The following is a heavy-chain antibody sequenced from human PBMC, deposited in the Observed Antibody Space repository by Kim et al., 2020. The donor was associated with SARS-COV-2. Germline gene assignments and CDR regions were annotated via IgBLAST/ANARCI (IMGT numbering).Heavy chain of an antibody. D-gene: IGHD3-22*01. CDR3: ARAPITMIVVVNAFDI. J-gene: IGHJ3*02. CDR2: IYYSGST. CDR1: GGSISSGGYY. V-gene: IGHV4-31*03. Sequence: SETLSLTCTVSGGSISSGGYYWSWIRQHPGKGLEWIGYIYYSGSTYYNPSLKSRVTISVDTSKNQFSLNLSSVTAADTAVYYCARAPITMIVVVNAFDIWGQGTMVTVSS.